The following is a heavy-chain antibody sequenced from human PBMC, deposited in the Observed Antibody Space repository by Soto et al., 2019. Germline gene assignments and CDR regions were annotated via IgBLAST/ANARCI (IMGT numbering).Heavy chain of an antibody. D-gene: IGHD2-15*01. J-gene: IGHJ6*02. Sequence: QVQLVESGGGMIQPGKSLRLSCVASGFTFSNFGMHWVRQPPGKGLGGVAGISYDGRSESYVDSVRGRFTLSRDNSKNTLSLQMISLRPEDTGVYYCAKDLDVVMVLSATRGLDVWGQGTTVTVSS. CDR2: ISYDGRSE. CDR1: GFTFSNFG. V-gene: IGHV3-30*18. CDR3: AKDLDVVMVLSATRGLDV.